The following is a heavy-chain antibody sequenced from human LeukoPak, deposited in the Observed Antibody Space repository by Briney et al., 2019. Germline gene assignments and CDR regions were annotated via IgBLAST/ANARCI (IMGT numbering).Heavy chain of an antibody. D-gene: IGHD3-10*01. J-gene: IGHJ6*03. V-gene: IGHV3-7*01. CDR1: GFTFSRYW. CDR3: ARMEFLPYYYTDV. CDR2: IKQDGSEK. Sequence: PGGSLRLSCAASGFTFSRYWMSWVRQAPGKGLEWVANIKQDGSEKYYVDSVKGRFTISRDNAKNSLYLQMNSLRAEDTAVYYCARMEFLPYYYTDVWGKGTTVTVSS.